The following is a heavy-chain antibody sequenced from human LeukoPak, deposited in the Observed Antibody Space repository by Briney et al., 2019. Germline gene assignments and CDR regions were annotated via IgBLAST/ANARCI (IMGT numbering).Heavy chain of an antibody. CDR1: DVSISSSY. J-gene: IGHJ4*02. CDR3: ARLRAAAGQTEV. Sequence: PSETLSLTCSVSDVSISSSYWSWIRQPAGKGLEWIGRIYTSGSTNYNPSLKSRVTMSVDTSKNQFSLKLSSVTAADTAVYYCARLRAAAGQTEVWGQGTLVTVSS. D-gene: IGHD6-13*01. V-gene: IGHV4-4*07. CDR2: IYTSGST.